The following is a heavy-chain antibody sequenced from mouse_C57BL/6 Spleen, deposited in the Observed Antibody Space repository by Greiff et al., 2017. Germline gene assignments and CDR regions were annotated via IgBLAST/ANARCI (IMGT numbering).Heavy chain of an antibody. D-gene: IGHD4-1*01. CDR2: IDPSDSEN. J-gene: IGHJ2*01. V-gene: IGHV1-52*01. Sequence: QVQLQQPGAELVRPGSSVKLSCKASGYTFTSYWMHWVKQRPIQGLEWIGNIDPSDSENHYNQKFKDKATLTVDKSSSTAYMQLCSQTSEDSAVYYCASLTWAPFDYWGQGTTLTVSS. CDR1: GYTFTSYW. CDR3: ASLTWAPFDY.